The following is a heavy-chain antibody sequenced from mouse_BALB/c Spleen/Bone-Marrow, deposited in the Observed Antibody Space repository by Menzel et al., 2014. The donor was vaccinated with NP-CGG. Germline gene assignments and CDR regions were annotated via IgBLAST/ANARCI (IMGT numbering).Heavy chain of an antibody. CDR1: GFTFSTYG. CDR3: VRPYDYGTWFAY. Sequence: EVQLQESGGDLVKPGGSLKLFCAASGFTFSTYGMSWVRQTPDKRLEWVAAISNGGIYTYYPDTVKGRFTISRDNAKNTLYLQMSSLRSEDTAMYYCVRPYDYGTWFAYWGQGTLVTVSA. J-gene: IGHJ3*01. D-gene: IGHD2-4*01. V-gene: IGHV5-6*01. CDR2: ISNGGIYT.